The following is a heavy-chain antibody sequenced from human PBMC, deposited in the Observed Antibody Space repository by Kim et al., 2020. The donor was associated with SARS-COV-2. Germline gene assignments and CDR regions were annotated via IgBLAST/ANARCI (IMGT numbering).Heavy chain of an antibody. CDR1: GGSISGYY. V-gene: IGHV4-59*01. D-gene: IGHD4-17*01. Sequence: SETLSLTCSVSGGSISGYYWSWIRQPPGQGLEWIGYIYSSGSTTSNHPLKSRVPISLATFRKQFSLKLTSVIAADTAVYFCARDSGYGDPFDYWGQGTLVAVSS. J-gene: IGHJ4*02. CDR2: IYSSGST. CDR3: ARDSGYGDPFDY.